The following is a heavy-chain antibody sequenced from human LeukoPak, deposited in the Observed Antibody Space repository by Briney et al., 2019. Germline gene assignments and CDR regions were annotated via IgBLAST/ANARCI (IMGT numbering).Heavy chain of an antibody. CDR1: GGSFSGYY. CDR2: INHSGST. V-gene: IGHV4-34*01. Sequence: SETLSLTCAVYGGSFSGYYWSWIRQPPGKGLEWIGEINHSGSTNYNPSLKSRVTISVDTSKNQFSLKLSSVTAADTAVYYCARGLPIAVAGTGVAFDIWGQGTMVTASS. D-gene: IGHD6-19*01. J-gene: IGHJ3*02. CDR3: ARGLPIAVAGTGVAFDI.